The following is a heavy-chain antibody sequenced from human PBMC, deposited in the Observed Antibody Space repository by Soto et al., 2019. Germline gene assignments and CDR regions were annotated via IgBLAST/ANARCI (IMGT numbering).Heavy chain of an antibody. V-gene: IGHV1-18*01. CDR1: GDTFSTYT. CDR2: ISGYNGDT. CDR3: AKNGQPPYYYYGLDV. D-gene: IGHD2-8*01. J-gene: IGHJ6*02. Sequence: ASVKVSCKASGDTFSTYTITWMRQAPGQGLEWMGWISGYNGDTNYAQKFQDRVSMTIDTSTGTAYMELRSLTSDDTAIYYCAKNGQPPYYYYGLDVWGQGTKVTVSS.